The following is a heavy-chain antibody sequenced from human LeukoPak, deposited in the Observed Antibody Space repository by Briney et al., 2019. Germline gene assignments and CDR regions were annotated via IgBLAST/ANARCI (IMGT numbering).Heavy chain of an antibody. V-gene: IGHV3-66*01. CDR2: VYSDGST. J-gene: IGHJ6*03. D-gene: IGHD2/OR15-2a*01. Sequence: GGSLRLSCAASGFTFSSYSMNWVRQAPGKGLEWVSVVYSDGSTYYEDSVKGRFTISRDNAKNSLYLQMNSLRAEDTAVYYCARDPTVSYYYYMDVWGKGTTVTVSS. CDR3: ARDPTVSYYYYMDV. CDR1: GFTFSSYS.